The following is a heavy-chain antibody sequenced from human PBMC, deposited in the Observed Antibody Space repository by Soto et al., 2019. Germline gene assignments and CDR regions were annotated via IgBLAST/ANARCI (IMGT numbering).Heavy chain of an antibody. Sequence: GGSLRLSCAASGFTVSSNYMSWVRQAPGKGLEWVSVIYSGGSTYYADSVKGRFTISRDNSKHTLYLQMNSLRAEDTAVYYCARERVYYDSSTTGGYYGMDVWGQGTTVTVSS. V-gene: IGHV3-66*01. CDR1: GFTVSSNY. J-gene: IGHJ6*02. CDR3: ARERVYYDSSTTGGYYGMDV. D-gene: IGHD3-22*01. CDR2: IYSGGST.